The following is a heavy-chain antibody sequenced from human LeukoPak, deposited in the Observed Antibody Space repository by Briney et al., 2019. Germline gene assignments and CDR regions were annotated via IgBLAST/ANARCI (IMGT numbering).Heavy chain of an antibody. Sequence: GASVKVSCKASGGTFSSYAISWVRQAPGQGLEWMGGIIPIFGTANYAQKFQGRVTITADKSTSTAYMELSSLRSEDTAVYYRARDRSGSYFDYWGQGTLVTVSS. D-gene: IGHD1-26*01. CDR3: ARDRSGSYFDY. CDR1: GGTFSSYA. V-gene: IGHV1-69*06. CDR2: IIPIFGTA. J-gene: IGHJ4*02.